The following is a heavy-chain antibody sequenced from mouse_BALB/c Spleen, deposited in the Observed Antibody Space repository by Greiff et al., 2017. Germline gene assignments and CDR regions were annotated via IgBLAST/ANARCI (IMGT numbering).Heavy chain of an antibody. Sequence: QVQLKQSAAELARPGASVKMSCKASGYTFTSYTMHWVKQRPGQGLEWIGYINPSSGYTEYNQKFKDKTTLTADKSSSTAYMQLSSLTSEDSAVYYCARWDYYGSSYFAYWGQGTLVTVSA. J-gene: IGHJ3*01. V-gene: IGHV1-4*02. CDR3: ARWDYYGSSYFAY. D-gene: IGHD1-1*01. CDR1: GYTFTSYT. CDR2: INPSSGYT.